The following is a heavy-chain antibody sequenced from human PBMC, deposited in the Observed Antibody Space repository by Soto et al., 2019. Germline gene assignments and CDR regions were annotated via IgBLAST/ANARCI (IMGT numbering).Heavy chain of an antibody. CDR3: ATELGENPASPFAA. D-gene: IGHD3-10*01. V-gene: IGHV1-69*01. J-gene: IGHJ5*02. CDR1: GVTFSSET. Sequence: QVQLVQSGADVKKPGSSVKVSCQASGVTFSSETLGWVRQAPGQGLEWVGGIIPLFGTASYAQKFQGRVTIPADESTSTVYMELSSLRPDATAVYFCATELGENPASPFAAWGQETLSPSPQ. CDR2: IIPLFGTA.